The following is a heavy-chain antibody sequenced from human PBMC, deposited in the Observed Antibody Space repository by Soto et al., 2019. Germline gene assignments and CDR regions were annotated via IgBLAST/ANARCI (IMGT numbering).Heavy chain of an antibody. Sequence: GGSLRLSCAASGFTFSSYSMNWVRQAPGKGLEWVSYISSSSSTIYYADSVKGRFTISRDNAKNSLYLQMNSLRAEDTAVYYCARGEGIAAAGITFAIRAQRTTVTVSS. D-gene: IGHD6-13*01. CDR1: GFTFSSYS. J-gene: IGHJ3*02. V-gene: IGHV3-48*01. CDR2: ISSSSSTI. CDR3: ARGEGIAAAGITFAI.